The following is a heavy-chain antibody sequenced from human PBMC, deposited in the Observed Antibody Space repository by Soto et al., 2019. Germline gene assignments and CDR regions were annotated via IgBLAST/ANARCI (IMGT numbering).Heavy chain of an antibody. Sequence: SETLSLTCTVSGGSISSSSYYWGWIRQPPGKGLEWIGSIYYSGSTYYSPSLKSRVTISVDTSKNQFSLKLSSVTAADTAVYYCARQLEGLGDYWGQGTLVTVSS. CDR3: ARQLEGLGDY. J-gene: IGHJ4*02. V-gene: IGHV4-39*01. CDR2: IYYSGST. CDR1: GGSISSSSYY. D-gene: IGHD3-16*01.